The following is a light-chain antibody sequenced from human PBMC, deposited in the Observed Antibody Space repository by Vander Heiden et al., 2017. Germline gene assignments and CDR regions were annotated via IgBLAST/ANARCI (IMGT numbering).Light chain of an antibody. CDR1: QGIRND. CDR2: AAS. J-gene: IGKJ2*01. V-gene: IGKV1-6*01. CDR3: LQDYNYPYT. Sequence: AIQMTQSPASLSASLGDRVTITCRASQGIRNDLGWYQQKPGKAPKLLIYAASSLQSGVPSRFSGSGSGTDFTLTISSLQPEDFATYYCLQDYNYPYTFGQGTKLEIK.